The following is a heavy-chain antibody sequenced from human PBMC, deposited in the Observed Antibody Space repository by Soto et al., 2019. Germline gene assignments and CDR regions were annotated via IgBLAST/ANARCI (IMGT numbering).Heavy chain of an antibody. J-gene: IGHJ4*02. V-gene: IGHV4-4*02. Sequence: PSETLSLTCAVSGGSFTSNNWWTWVRQPPGQGLEWIGYISNSGSTGYNPSLKTRLSMSVDRSKNQFTLRLTSVTAADTAVYFCATEGGSTYGYFDYWGQGTQVTVSS. D-gene: IGHD4-17*01. CDR2: ISNSGST. CDR1: GGSFTSNNW. CDR3: ATEGGSTYGYFDY.